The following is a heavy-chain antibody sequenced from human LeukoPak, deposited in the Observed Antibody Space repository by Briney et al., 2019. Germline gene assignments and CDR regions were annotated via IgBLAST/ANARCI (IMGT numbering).Heavy chain of an antibody. CDR3: ARRGILRYFDWLFPAPFDY. J-gene: IGHJ4*02. V-gene: IGHV4-34*01. D-gene: IGHD3-9*01. CDR1: GGSFSGYY. Sequence: SETLSLTCAVYGGSFSGYYWSWIRQPPGKGLEWIGEINHSGSTNYNPSLKSRVTISVDTSKNQFSLKLSSVTAADTAVYYCARRGILRYFDWLFPAPFDYWGQGTLVTVSS. CDR2: INHSGST.